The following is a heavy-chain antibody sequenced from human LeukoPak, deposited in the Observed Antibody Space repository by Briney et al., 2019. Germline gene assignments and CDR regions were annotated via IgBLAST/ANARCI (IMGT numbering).Heavy chain of an antibody. CDR3: ARLSNDYGDYAGYWYFDL. D-gene: IGHD4-17*01. V-gene: IGHV4-4*07. J-gene: IGHJ2*01. CDR2: IYTSGST. CDR1: GGSISSYY. Sequence: PSETLSLTCTVSGGSISSYYWSWIRQPAGKGLEWIGRIYTSGSTNYNPSLKSRVTMSVDTSKNQFSLKLSSVTAADTAVYYCARLSNDYGDYAGYWYFDLWGRGTLVTVSS.